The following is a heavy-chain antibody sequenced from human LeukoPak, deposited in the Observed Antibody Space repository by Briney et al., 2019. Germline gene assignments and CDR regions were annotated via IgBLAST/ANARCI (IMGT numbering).Heavy chain of an antibody. D-gene: IGHD2-2*01. CDR2: IWYDGSNK. J-gene: IGHJ6*04. CDR3: AKAGDIVVVPAADTGFDV. V-gene: IGHV3-33*06. Sequence: GGSLRLSCAASGFTFSSYGMHWVRQAPGKGLEWVAVIWYDGSNKYYADSVKGRFTISRDNSKNTLYLQMNSLRAEDTAVYYCAKAGDIVVVPAADTGFDVWGKGTTVTVSS. CDR1: GFTFSSYG.